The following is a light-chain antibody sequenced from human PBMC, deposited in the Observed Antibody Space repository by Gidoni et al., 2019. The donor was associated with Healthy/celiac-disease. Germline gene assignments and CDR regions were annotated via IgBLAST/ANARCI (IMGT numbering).Light chain of an antibody. V-gene: IGKV1-39*01. J-gene: IGKJ4*01. CDR1: QSISSY. Sequence: DIQMTQSPSSLSASVGDRVTLTCRASQSISSYLNWYQQKPGKAPKLLIYAASSLESGVPSRFSGSGSGTDFTLTISSLQPEDFATYYCQQSNSTLLTFGGXTKVEIK. CDR3: QQSNSTLLT. CDR2: AAS.